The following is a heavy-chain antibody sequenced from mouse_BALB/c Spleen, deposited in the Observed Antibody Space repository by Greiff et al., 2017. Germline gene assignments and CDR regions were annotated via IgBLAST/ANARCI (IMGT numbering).Heavy chain of an antibody. CDR3: ARSDGYSSYAMDY. V-gene: IGHV3-2*02. CDR1: GYSITSDYA. J-gene: IGHJ4*01. CDR2: ISYSGST. D-gene: IGHD2-3*01. Sequence: EVQLQQSGPGLVKPSQSLSLTCTVTGYSITSDYAWNWIRQFPGNKPEWMGYISYSGSTSYNPSLKSRISITRDTSKNQFFLQLNSVTTEDTATYYCARSDGYSSYAMDYWGQGTSVTVSS.